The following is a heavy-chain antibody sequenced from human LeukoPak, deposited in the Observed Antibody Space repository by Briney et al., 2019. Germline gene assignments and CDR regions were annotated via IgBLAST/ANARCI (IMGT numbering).Heavy chain of an antibody. CDR2: IDTSSRYI. Sequence: GGSLRLSCAASGFTFSSYSMNWVRQAPGKGLEWVSSIDTSSRYIYYGDSVKGRFTISRDNAKNSLYLQMNSLRAEDTALYYCAKGTLGSCSGATCYDFDYWGQGTLVTVSS. CDR3: AKGTLGSCSGATCYDFDY. D-gene: IGHD2-2*01. CDR1: GFTFSSYS. J-gene: IGHJ4*02. V-gene: IGHV3-21*04.